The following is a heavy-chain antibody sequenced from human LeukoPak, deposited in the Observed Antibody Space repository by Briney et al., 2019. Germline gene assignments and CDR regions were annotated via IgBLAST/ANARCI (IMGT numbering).Heavy chain of an antibody. Sequence: PSETLSLTCNVSGGSISHYYWTWIRQPAGKGLEWIGRIYSSGSTNYNPSLKSRVTMSVDTSKNQFSLKLSSVTAADTAVFYCARAQPHYDSSGYLDYWGQGTLVTVSS. J-gene: IGHJ4*02. CDR2: IYSSGST. V-gene: IGHV4-4*07. D-gene: IGHD3-22*01. CDR1: GGSISHYY. CDR3: ARAQPHYDSSGYLDY.